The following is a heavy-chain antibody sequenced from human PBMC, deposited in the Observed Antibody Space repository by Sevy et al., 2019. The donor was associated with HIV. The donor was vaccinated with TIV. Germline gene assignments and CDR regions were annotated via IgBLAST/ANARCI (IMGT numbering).Heavy chain of an antibody. V-gene: IGHV3-23*01. CDR3: AKDGGAGPPFDWEDY. CDR2: ISGSGGST. CDR1: GFTFSSYA. D-gene: IGHD3-9*01. Sequence: GGSLRLSCAASGFTFSSYAMSWVRQAPGKGLEWVSAISGSGGSTYYADSVKGRFTISRDNSKNTLYLQMNSLGAEDTAVYYCAKDGGAGPPFDWEDYWGQGTLVTVSS. J-gene: IGHJ4*02.